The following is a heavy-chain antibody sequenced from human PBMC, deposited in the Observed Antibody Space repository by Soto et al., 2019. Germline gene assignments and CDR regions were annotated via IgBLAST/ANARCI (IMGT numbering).Heavy chain of an antibody. V-gene: IGHV3-33*01. D-gene: IGHD6-13*01. CDR3: ARDREFSSWLYYFDY. Sequence: GGSLRLSCAASGFTFSSYGMHWVRQAPGKGLERVAVIWYDGSNKYYADSVKGRFTISRDNSKNTLYLQMNSLRAEDTAVYYCARDREFSSWLYYFDYWGQGTLVTVSS. CDR1: GFTFSSYG. J-gene: IGHJ4*02. CDR2: IWYDGSNK.